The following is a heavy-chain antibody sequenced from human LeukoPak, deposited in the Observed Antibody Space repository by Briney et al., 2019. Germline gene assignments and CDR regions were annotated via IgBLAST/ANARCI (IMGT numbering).Heavy chain of an antibody. Sequence: PGGSLRLSCAASGFTFRNYGMHWVRQAPGKGLEWVAFIRYDGNKYYADSVKGRFTISRDNSKNTLYLQMNSLRAEDTAVYYCARAHLSSSSTDYMEVWGKGTTVTVSS. CDR2: IRYDGNK. V-gene: IGHV3-30*02. CDR1: GFTFRNYG. CDR3: ARAHLSSSSTDYMEV. D-gene: IGHD6-6*01. J-gene: IGHJ6*03.